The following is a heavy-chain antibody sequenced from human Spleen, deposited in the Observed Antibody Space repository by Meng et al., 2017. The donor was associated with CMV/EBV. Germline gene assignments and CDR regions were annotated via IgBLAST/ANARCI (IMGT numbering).Heavy chain of an antibody. D-gene: IGHD2-2*01. V-gene: IGHV4-34*01. Sequence: FYWTWLRQSPGKGLEWLGEVNHNGNTNYNPSLKSRVTISVDTSKNHFFLRLSSVTAADTAVYFCARAEPDLRYCSSTTCSFYFLDYWGQGTLVTVSS. CDR2: VNHNGNT. CDR1: FY. CDR3: ARAEPDLRYCSSTTCSFYFLDY. J-gene: IGHJ4*02.